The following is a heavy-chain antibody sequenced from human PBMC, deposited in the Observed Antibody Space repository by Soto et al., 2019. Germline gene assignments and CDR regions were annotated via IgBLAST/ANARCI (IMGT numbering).Heavy chain of an antibody. D-gene: IGHD3-9*01. J-gene: IGHJ2*01. Sequence: QVQLEQWGAGPLRPLETLSLTCGVSGGSFSGYYWAWIRQSPGKGLEWIGEINDRGSINYNPSLKSRGSISVDTSKNHYSLNLRSGTAADTAVYYCARESHDILTGPPWVWYFDLWGRGTLVTVSS. CDR3: ARESHDILTGPPWVWYFDL. V-gene: IGHV4-34*01. CDR1: GGSFSGYY. CDR2: INDRGSI.